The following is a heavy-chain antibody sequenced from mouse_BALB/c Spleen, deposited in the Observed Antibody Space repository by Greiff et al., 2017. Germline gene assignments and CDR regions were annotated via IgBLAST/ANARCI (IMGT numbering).Heavy chain of an antibody. CDR3: ARGNYYGSSWFAY. Sequence: EEKLMESGGGLVKPGGSLKLSCAASGFTFSSYAMSWVRQTPEKRLEWVASISSGGSTYYPDSVKGRFTISRDNARNILYLQMSSLRSEDTAMYYCARGNYYGSSWFAYWGQGTLVTVSA. CDR2: ISSGGST. V-gene: IGHV5-6-5*01. D-gene: IGHD1-1*01. J-gene: IGHJ3*01. CDR1: GFTFSSYA.